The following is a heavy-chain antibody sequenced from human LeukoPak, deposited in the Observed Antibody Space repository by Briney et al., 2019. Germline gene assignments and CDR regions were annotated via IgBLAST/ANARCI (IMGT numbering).Heavy chain of an antibody. V-gene: IGHV1-69*13. J-gene: IGHJ4*02. CDR1: GGTFISYA. CDR3: ARARHYYDSSGYPNFDY. Sequence: SVKVSCKASGGTFISYAFSWVRQAPGQGLEWMGGIIPMFGITNYAQKFQGRVTITADESTRTAYMELSSLRSEDTAVYYCARARHYYDSSGYPNFDYWGQGTLVTVSS. D-gene: IGHD3-22*01. CDR2: IIPMFGIT.